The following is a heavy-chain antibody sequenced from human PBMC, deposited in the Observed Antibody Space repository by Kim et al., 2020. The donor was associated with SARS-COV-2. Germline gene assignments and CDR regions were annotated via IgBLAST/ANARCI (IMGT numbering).Heavy chain of an antibody. CDR3: ARGGDDIVGATTPFDY. J-gene: IGHJ4*02. V-gene: IGHV1-46*01. CDR1: GYTFTSYY. D-gene: IGHD1-26*01. Sequence: ASVKVSCKASGYTFTSYYMHWVRQAPGQGLEWMGIINPSGGSTSYAQKFQGRVTMTRDTSTSTVYMELSSLRSEDTAVYYCARGGDDIVGATTPFDYWGQGTLVTVSS. CDR2: INPSGGST.